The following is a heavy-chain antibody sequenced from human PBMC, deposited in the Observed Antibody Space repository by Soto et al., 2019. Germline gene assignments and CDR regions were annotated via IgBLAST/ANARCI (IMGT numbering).Heavy chain of an antibody. CDR1: GGTFSSYA. J-gene: IGHJ3*02. CDR2: IIPIFGTA. V-gene: IGHV1-69*13. D-gene: IGHD1-26*01. CDR3: ASSGSYYRSAFDI. Sequence: EASVKVSCKASGGTFSSYAISWVRQAPGQGLEWMGGIIPIFGTANYAQKFQGRVTITADESTSTAYMELSSLRSEDTAVYYCASSGSYYRSAFDIWGQGTMVTVSS.